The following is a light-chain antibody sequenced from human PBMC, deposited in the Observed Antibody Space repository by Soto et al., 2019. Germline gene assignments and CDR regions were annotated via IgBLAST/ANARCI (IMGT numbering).Light chain of an antibody. J-gene: IGKJ1*01. CDR1: QGVRSY. CDR2: GAS. Sequence: IHLTQSPSSLSSSFGYRVTITCRASQGVRSYLAWFQQRPGKAPKLLIFGASTLQNGVPARFSGGGFGTEFTLTITSLQPEDFATYYCHQVYTYPRTFGQGTKVDIK. V-gene: IGKV1-9*01. CDR3: HQVYTYPRT.